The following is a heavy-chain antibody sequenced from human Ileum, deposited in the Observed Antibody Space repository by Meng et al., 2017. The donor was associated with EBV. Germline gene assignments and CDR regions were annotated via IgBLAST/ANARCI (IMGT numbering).Heavy chain of an antibody. CDR1: GVSLSGAY. CDR2: IIHGGSP. CDR3: ARRPAGIDY. J-gene: IGHJ4*02. V-gene: IGHV4-34*12. D-gene: IGHD2-15*01. Sequence: QAQLQQWGAGLLKPSETLSLTCAVNGVSLSGAYWNWIRQPPGKGLEWIGEIIHGGSPSYNPSLKSRVTISIDTSKNQLSLMLSSVTAADTAVYYCARRPAGIDYWGQGTLVTVSS.